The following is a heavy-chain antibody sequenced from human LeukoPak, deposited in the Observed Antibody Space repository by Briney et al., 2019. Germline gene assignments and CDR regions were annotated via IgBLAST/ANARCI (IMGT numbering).Heavy chain of an antibody. J-gene: IGHJ5*02. D-gene: IGHD1-26*01. Sequence: GGSLRPSCAVSGFTFTNYWMTWVRQAPGKGLEWVANINQDETEKFYVDSVVGRFTISRDNGKNFLYLQMNSLRAEDTAVYYCAKSGGFFDTWGQGTLVTVSS. CDR2: INQDETEK. V-gene: IGHV3-7*01. CDR3: AKSGGFFDT. CDR1: GFTFTNYW.